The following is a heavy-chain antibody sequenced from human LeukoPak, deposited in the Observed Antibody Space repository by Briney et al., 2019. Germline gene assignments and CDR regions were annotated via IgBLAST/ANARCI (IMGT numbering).Heavy chain of an antibody. J-gene: IGHJ5*02. V-gene: IGHV4-34*01. D-gene: IGHD3-3*01. CDR3: ARGKYYDFWSGNSIWFDP. CDR2: INHSGST. CDR1: GGSFSGYY. Sequence: SETLSLTCAVYGGSFSGYYWSWIRQPPGKGLEWIGEINHSGSTNYNPSLKSRVSISVDTSKNQFSLKLSSLTAADTAVYYCARGKYYDFWSGNSIWFDPWGQGTLVTVSS.